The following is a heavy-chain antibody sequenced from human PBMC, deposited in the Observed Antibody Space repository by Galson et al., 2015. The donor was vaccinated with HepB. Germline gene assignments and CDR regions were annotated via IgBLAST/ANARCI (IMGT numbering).Heavy chain of an antibody. CDR3: ARLGLEQIPAAKGVDYYYYYMDV. J-gene: IGHJ6*03. D-gene: IGHD2-2*01. Sequence: SVKVSCKASGGTFSSYAISWVRQAPGQGLEWMGGIIPIFGTANYAQKFQGRVTITADESTSTAYMELSGLRSEDTAVYYCARLGLEQIPAAKGVDYYYYYMDVWGKGTTVTVSS. CDR2: IIPIFGTA. V-gene: IGHV1-69*13. CDR1: GGTFSSYA.